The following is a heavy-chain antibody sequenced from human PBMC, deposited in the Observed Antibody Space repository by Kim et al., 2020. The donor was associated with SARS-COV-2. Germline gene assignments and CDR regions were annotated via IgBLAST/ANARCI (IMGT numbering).Heavy chain of an antibody. J-gene: IGHJ3*02. CDR3: VKVSPWVPAAPDAFDI. Sequence: GGSLRLSCSASGFTFSSYAMHWVRQAPGKGLEYVSAISSNGGSTYYADSVKGRFTISRDNSKNTLYLQMSSLRAEDTAVYYCVKVSPWVPAAPDAFDIWGQGTMVTVSS. CDR2: ISSNGGST. V-gene: IGHV3-64D*09. CDR1: GFTFSSYA. D-gene: IGHD2-2*01.